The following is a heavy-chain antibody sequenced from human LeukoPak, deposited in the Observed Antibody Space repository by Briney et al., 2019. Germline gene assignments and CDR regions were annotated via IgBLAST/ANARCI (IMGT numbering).Heavy chain of an antibody. J-gene: IGHJ4*02. Sequence: PSETLSLTCTVSGGSISSGGYYWSWIRQHPGKGLEWIGYIYYSGSTYYNPSLKSRVTISVDTSKNQFSLKLSSVTAAGTAVYYCASSVRRVTYFDYWGQGTLVTVSS. V-gene: IGHV4-31*03. CDR2: IYYSGST. CDR1: GGSISSGGYY. CDR3: ASSVRRVTYFDY. D-gene: IGHD6-6*01.